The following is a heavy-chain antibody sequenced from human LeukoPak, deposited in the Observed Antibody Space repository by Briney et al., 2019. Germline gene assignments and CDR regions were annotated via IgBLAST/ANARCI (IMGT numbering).Heavy chain of an antibody. Sequence: SETLSLTCTVSGGSISSTSYYWGWFRQPAGKGLEWIGRIYISEFTNYNPSLNGRVTILLDRSQNQFSLRLTSVTAADTAIYYCARVIGDFWAFHYMDVWGKGTTVTVSS. CDR1: GGSISSTSYY. CDR2: IYISEFT. J-gene: IGHJ6*03. V-gene: IGHV4-61*02. D-gene: IGHD3-3*01. CDR3: ARVIGDFWAFHYMDV.